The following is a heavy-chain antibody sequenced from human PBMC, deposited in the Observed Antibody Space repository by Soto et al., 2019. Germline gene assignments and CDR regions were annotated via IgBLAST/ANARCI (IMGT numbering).Heavy chain of an antibody. V-gene: IGHV3-23*01. D-gene: IGHD1-26*01. CDR2: ISGSGGST. Sequence: PGGSLRLSCAASGFTFSSYAMSWVRQAPGKGLEWVSAISGSGGSTYYADSVKGRFTISRDNSKNTLYLQMNSLRAEDTAVYYCAKDHPYLVGATWVGAFDIWGQGTMVTVSS. CDR3: AKDHPYLVGATWVGAFDI. CDR1: GFTFSSYA. J-gene: IGHJ3*02.